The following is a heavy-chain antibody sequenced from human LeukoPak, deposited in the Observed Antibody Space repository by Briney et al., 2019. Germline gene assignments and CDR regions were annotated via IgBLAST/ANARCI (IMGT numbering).Heavy chain of an antibody. Sequence: TGGSLRLSCAASGFTFDDYTMHWVRQAPGKGLEWVSLISWDGGSTYYADSVKGRFTISRDNSKNSLYLQMNSLRTEDTALYYCAKDIGFKYSSSWYPLGFDYWGQGTLVTVSS. CDR1: GFTFDDYT. CDR3: AKDIGFKYSSSWYPLGFDY. D-gene: IGHD6-13*01. V-gene: IGHV3-43*01. J-gene: IGHJ4*02. CDR2: ISWDGGST.